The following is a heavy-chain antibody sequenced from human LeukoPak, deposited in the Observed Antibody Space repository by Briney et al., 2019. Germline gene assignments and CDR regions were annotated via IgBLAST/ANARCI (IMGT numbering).Heavy chain of an antibody. CDR3: ARAGISGWGYFQH. D-gene: IGHD6-19*01. CDR1: GGSISNYY. CDR2: IYYSGSP. Sequence: SETLSLTCTVSGGSISNYYWNWIRQPPGKGLEWIGYIYYSGSPNYSPSLKSRVTISGDTSKNQLSLKLSSVTAADTAVYYCARAGISGWGYFQHWGQGTLVTVSS. J-gene: IGHJ1*01. V-gene: IGHV4-59*01.